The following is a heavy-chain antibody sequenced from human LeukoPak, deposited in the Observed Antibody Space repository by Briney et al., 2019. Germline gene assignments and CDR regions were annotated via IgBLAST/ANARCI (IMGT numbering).Heavy chain of an antibody. D-gene: IGHD5-24*01. CDR2: IYNSGGT. V-gene: IGHV4-59*01. CDR3: ARDGYNPYYYYMDV. Sequence: SETLSLTCNVSGDSISSFYWSWIRQSPGKGLEWIGYIYNSGGTKYNPSLKSRLTISVDTSKNQFSLNLSSVTAADTAVYYCARDGYNPYYYYMDVWGKGTTVTVSS. J-gene: IGHJ6*03. CDR1: GDSISSFY.